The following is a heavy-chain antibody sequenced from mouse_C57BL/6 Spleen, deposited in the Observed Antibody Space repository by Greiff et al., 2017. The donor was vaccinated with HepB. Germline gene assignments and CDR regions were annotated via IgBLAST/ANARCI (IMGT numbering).Heavy chain of an antibody. CDR1: GFSLTSYA. V-gene: IGHV2-9-1*01. Sequence: VKVIESGPGLVAPSQSLSITCTVSGFSLTSYAISWVRQPPGKGLEWLGVIWTGGGTNYNSALKSRLSISKDNSKSQVFLKMNSLQTDDTARYYCARNPLYGNYPAYWGQGTLVTVSA. CDR3: ARNPLYGNYPAY. D-gene: IGHD2-1*01. J-gene: IGHJ3*01. CDR2: IWTGGGT.